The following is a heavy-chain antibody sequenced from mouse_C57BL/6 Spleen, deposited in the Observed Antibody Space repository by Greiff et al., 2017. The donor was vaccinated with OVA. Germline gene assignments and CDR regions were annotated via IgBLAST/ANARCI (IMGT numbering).Heavy chain of an antibody. CDR1: GFTFSNYW. CDR3: TVDYTYYFDY. V-gene: IGHV6-3*01. J-gene: IGHJ2*01. CDR2: IRLKSDNYAT. D-gene: IGHD2-4*01. Sequence: EVKLVESGGGLVQPGGSMKLSCVASGFTFSNYWMNWVRQSPEKGLEWVAQIRLKSDNYATHYAESVKGRFTISRDDSKSSVYLQMNNLRAEDTGIYYCTVDYTYYFDYWGQGTTLTVSS.